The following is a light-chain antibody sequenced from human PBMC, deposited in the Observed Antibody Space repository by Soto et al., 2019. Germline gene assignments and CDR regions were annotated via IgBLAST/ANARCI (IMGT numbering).Light chain of an antibody. Sequence: QSVLTQPPSASATPGQRVTISCSGSGSNIGSNYVYWFQQLPGTAPKLLIYRNNQRPSGVPDRFSGSKSGTSASLAISGLRSEDEADYYCAAWDDSLSGRVFGGGTQLTVL. CDR1: GSNIGSNY. J-gene: IGLJ3*02. CDR2: RNN. V-gene: IGLV1-47*01. CDR3: AAWDDSLSGRV.